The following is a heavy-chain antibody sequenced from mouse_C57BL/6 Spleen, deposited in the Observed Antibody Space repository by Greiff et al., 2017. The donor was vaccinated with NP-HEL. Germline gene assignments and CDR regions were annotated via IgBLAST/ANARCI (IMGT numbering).Heavy chain of an antibody. CDR3: ARQGGTGTWCAY. CDR1: GFTFSSYG. V-gene: IGHV5-6*01. D-gene: IGHD4-1*01. Sequence: EVMLVESGGDLVKPGGSLKLSCAASGFTFSSYGMSWVRQTPDKRLEWVATISSGGSYTYYPDSVKGRFTISRDNAKNTLYLQMSSLKSEDTAMYYCARQGGTGTWCAYWGQGTLVTVSA. CDR2: ISSGGSYT. J-gene: IGHJ3*01.